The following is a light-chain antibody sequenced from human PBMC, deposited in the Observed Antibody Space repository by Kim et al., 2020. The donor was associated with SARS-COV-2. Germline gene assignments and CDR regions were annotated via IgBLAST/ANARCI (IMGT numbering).Light chain of an antibody. CDR3: LQHSTYPIT. CDR1: QDIRND. V-gene: IGKV1-17*01. J-gene: IGKJ5*01. CDR2: GAS. Sequence: ASMGDRVTITCRASQDIRNDLGWYQQNPGRAPKRLIYGASSLQSGVPSRFSGSGSGTEFTLTISSVQPEDFATYFCLQHSTYPITFGQGTRLEIK.